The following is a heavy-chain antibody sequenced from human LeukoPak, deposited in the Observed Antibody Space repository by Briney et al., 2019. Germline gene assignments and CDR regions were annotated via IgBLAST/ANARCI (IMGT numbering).Heavy chain of an antibody. J-gene: IGHJ4*02. CDR3: ARARGYTYGYVY. Sequence: PGGSLRLSCAASGFTFSDYYMSWIRQAPGKGLEWISYITNSGSTIYYADSVKGRFTISRDNAKNSLYLQMNSLRAEDTAVYYCARARGYTYGYVYWGQGTLVTVSS. V-gene: IGHV3-11*01. CDR1: GFTFSDYY. CDR2: ITNSGSTI. D-gene: IGHD5-18*01.